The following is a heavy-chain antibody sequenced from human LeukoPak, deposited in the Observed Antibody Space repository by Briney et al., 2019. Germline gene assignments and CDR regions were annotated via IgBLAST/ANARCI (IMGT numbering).Heavy chain of an antibody. CDR2: IYSGGST. CDR1: GFTVSSNY. CDR3: AKSRAVLVLYYFDY. D-gene: IGHD6-13*01. V-gene: IGHV3-53*05. Sequence: GGSLRLSCAASGFTVSSNYMSWVRQAPGKGLEWVSVIYSGGSTYYADSVKGRFTISRDNSKNTLYLQMNSLRAEDTAVYYCAKSRAVLVLYYFDYWGQGTLVTVSS. J-gene: IGHJ4*02.